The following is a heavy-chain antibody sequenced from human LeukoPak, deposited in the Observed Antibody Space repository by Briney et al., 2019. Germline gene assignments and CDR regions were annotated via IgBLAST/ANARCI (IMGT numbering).Heavy chain of an antibody. V-gene: IGHV3-30*02. Sequence: SGGSLRLSCAASGFTFSSYGMHWVRQAPGKGLEWVAFIRYDGSNKYYADSVKGRFTISRDNSKNTLYLQMNSLRAEDTAVYYCANFEAARRPPDFDYWGQGTLVTVSS. D-gene: IGHD6-6*01. CDR2: IRYDGSNK. CDR1: GFTFSSYG. J-gene: IGHJ4*02. CDR3: ANFEAARRPPDFDY.